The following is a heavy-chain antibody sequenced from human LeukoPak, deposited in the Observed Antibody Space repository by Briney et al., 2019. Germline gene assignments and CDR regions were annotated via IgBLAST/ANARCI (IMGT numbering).Heavy chain of an antibody. CDR3: AKKTSSSSGWYFDL. CDR1: GFTFSSYA. CDR2: ISGSGGGT. J-gene: IGHJ2*01. D-gene: IGHD6-6*01. V-gene: IGHV3-23*01. Sequence: QPGRSLRLSCAASGFTFSSYAMSWVRQAPGKGLEWVSGISGSGGGTYYADSVKGRFTISRDNSKNTLYLQMNSLRAEDTAVYSCAKKTSSSSGWYFDLWGRGTLVTVSS.